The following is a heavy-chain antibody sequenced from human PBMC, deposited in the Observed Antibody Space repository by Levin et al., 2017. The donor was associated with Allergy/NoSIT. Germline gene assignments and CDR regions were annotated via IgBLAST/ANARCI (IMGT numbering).Heavy chain of an antibody. D-gene: IGHD2-2*01. CDR2: IKGDGSDT. Sequence: QPGGSLRLSCAASGFSFSDYWMHWVRQGPGKGLEWVSRIKGDGSDTRYADSVKGRFTISRDNTKKTLYLEMNSLRTEDTAVYYCARKIVVVPAAEPFDPWGQGTQVTVSS. CDR3: ARKIVVVPAAEPFDP. J-gene: IGHJ5*02. V-gene: IGHV3-74*01. CDR1: GFSFSDYW.